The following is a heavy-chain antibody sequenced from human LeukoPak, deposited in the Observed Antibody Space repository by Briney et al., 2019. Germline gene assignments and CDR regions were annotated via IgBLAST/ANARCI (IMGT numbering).Heavy chain of an antibody. J-gene: IGHJ4*02. CDR3: ERSLRPSSWYDY. D-gene: IGHD6-13*01. CDR2: IYYSGST. Sequence: SETLSLTCTVSAGSISTYYWNWIRQPPGKGLEWIGYIYYSGSTNYNPSLKSRVTISVDTSKNQFSLKLSSVTAADTAVYYCERSLRPSSWYDYWGQGTLVTVSS. CDR1: AGSISTYY. V-gene: IGHV4-59*01.